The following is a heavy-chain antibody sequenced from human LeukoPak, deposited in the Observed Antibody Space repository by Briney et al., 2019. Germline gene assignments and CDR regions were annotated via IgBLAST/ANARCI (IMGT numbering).Heavy chain of an antibody. V-gene: IGHV3-23*01. CDR2: ISNSGSIT. CDR1: GFTFSSYA. CDR3: AKAGVHSSGSY. J-gene: IGHJ4*02. D-gene: IGHD6-19*01. Sequence: PWGSLRLSCAVSGFTFSSYAMSWVRQAPGKGLEWVSSISNSGSITYYVDSVKGRFTISRDNSKTPLYLQMNSLRAEDTAVYYCAKAGVHSSGSYWGQGTLVTVSS.